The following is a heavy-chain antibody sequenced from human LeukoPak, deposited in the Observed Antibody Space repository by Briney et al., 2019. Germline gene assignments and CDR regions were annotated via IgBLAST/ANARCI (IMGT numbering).Heavy chain of an antibody. J-gene: IGHJ4*02. D-gene: IGHD4-17*01. Sequence: PGGSLRLSCAASGFTFSSYGMHWVRQAPGKGLEWVAFIRYDGSNKYYADSVKGRFTISRDNSKNTLYLQMNSLRAEDTAVYYCAALTTTVTPSYWGQGTLVTVSS. V-gene: IGHV3-30*02. CDR2: IRYDGSNK. CDR3: AALTTTVTPSY. CDR1: GFTFSSYG.